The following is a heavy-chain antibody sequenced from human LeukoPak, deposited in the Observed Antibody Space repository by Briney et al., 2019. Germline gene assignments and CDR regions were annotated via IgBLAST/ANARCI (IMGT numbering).Heavy chain of an antibody. D-gene: IGHD4-17*01. V-gene: IGHV3-33*01. CDR3: ARDRLTTVTTFHFDY. CDR2: IWYDRTNK. Sequence: PGGSLRLSCAASGFTFSTYAMHWVRQAPGKGLEWVAVIWYDRTNKYYADSMKGRFTISRDNSKNTLYLQMSSLRAEDTAVYYCARDRLTTVTTFHFDYWGQGTLVTVSS. J-gene: IGHJ4*02. CDR1: GFTFSTYA.